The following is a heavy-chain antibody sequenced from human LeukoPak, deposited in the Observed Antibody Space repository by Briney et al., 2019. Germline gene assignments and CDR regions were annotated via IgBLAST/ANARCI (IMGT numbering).Heavy chain of an antibody. D-gene: IGHD2-15*01. V-gene: IGHV3-64D*06. Sequence: HPGGSLRLSCSASGFPFNTYAIHWVRQAPGKGLEYVAGISSNGDNTDFADSAKGRFTISRDNSKSTLFLQMNSLRAEDTAVYFCTRDSALLGVAFDLWGRGTVVTVSS. J-gene: IGHJ3*01. CDR2: ISSNGDNT. CDR3: TRDSALLGVAFDL. CDR1: GFPFNTYA.